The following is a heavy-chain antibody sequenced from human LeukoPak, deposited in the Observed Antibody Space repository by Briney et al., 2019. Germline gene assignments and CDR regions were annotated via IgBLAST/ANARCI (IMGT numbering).Heavy chain of an antibody. J-gene: IGHJ6*02. D-gene: IGHD6-13*01. CDR3: ARNPAGNGMDV. CDR2: ITPILGIA. Sequence: GASVKVSCKASGGTFSSYAISWVRQAPGQGLEWMGRITPILGIANYAQKFQGRVTITADKSTSTAYMELSSLRSEDTAVYYCARNPAGNGMDVWGQGTTVTVSS. V-gene: IGHV1-69*04. CDR1: GGTFSSYA.